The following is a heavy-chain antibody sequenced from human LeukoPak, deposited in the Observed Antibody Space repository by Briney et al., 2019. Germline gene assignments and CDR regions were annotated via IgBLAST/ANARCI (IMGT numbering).Heavy chain of an antibody. J-gene: IGHJ4*02. CDR2: IIPIFGTA. CDR3: ARVGNYYDSSGYYYDY. Sequence: SVKVSCKASGGTFSNYAISWVRQAPGQGLEWMGGIIPIFGTANYAQKFQGRVTITADESTSTAYMELSSLRSEDTAVYYCARVGNYYDSSGYYYDYWGQGTLVTVSS. V-gene: IGHV1-69*13. CDR1: GGTFSNYA. D-gene: IGHD3-22*01.